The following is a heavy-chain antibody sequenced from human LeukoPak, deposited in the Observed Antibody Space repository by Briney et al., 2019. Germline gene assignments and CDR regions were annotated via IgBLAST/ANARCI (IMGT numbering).Heavy chain of an antibody. CDR2: ISYDGSNK. Sequence: GGSLRLSCAASGFTFSSYGMHWVRQAPGKGLEWVAVISYDGSNKYYAGSVKGRFTISRDNSKNTLYLQMNSLRAEDTAVYYCAKGKQQRNYYYYYMDVWGKGTTVTVSS. D-gene: IGHD6-13*01. CDR1: GFTFSSYG. CDR3: AKGKQQRNYYYYYMDV. V-gene: IGHV3-30*18. J-gene: IGHJ6*03.